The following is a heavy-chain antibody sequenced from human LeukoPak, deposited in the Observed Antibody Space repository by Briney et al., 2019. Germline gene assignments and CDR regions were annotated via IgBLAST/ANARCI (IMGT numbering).Heavy chain of an antibody. J-gene: IGHJ4*02. CDR1: GFTFSSYA. Sequence: GGSLRLSFAASGFTFSSYAMSWVRQASGKGLEWVSAISGSGGSTYYADSVKGRFTISRDNSKNTLYLQMNSLRAEDTAVYYCAKDQPAAEHAPPDYFDYWGQGTLVTVSS. D-gene: IGHD6-13*01. V-gene: IGHV3-23*01. CDR2: ISGSGGST. CDR3: AKDQPAAEHAPPDYFDY.